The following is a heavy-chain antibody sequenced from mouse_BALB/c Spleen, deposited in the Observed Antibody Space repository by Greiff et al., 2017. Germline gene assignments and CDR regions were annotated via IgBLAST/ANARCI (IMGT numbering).Heavy chain of an antibody. CDR2: ISYSGST. V-gene: IGHV3-2*02. CDR1: GYSITSDYA. D-gene: IGHD2-4*01. Sequence: VQLKESGPGLVKPSQSLSLTCTVTGYSITSDYAWNWIRQFPGNKLEWMGYISYSGSTSYNPSLKSRISITRDTSKNQFFLQLNSVTTEDTATYYCARGAMITTGVAYWGQGTLVTVSA. J-gene: IGHJ3*01. CDR3: ARGAMITTGVAY.